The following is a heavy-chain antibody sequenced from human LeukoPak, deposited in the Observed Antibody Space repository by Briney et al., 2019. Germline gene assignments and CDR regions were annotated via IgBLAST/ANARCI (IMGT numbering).Heavy chain of an antibody. D-gene: IGHD2-15*01. V-gene: IGHV3-21*01. CDR1: GFTFSSYS. Sequence: EGSLRLSCAASGFTFSSYSMNWVRQAPGKGLEWVSSISSSSSYIYYADSVKGRFTISRDNAKNSPYLQMNSLRAEDTAVYYCARDQSVGVFKDVWFDPWGQGTLVTVSS. J-gene: IGHJ5*02. CDR3: ARDQSVGVFKDVWFDP. CDR2: ISSSSSYI.